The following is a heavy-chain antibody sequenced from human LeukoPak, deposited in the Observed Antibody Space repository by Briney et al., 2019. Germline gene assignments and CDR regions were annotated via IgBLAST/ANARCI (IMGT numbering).Heavy chain of an antibody. D-gene: IGHD1-14*01. CDR1: GFSFSTYA. CDR2: LYSDGNT. J-gene: IGHJ4*02. V-gene: IGHV3-23*03. Sequence: GGSLRLSCAASGFSFSTYAMTWVRQAPGKGLEWVSVLYSDGNTKYADSVQGRFTISRDNSKNTLYLEMNSLSPDDTAVYYCARGVEPLAANTLAYWGQGTLVTVSS. CDR3: ARGVEPLAANTLAY.